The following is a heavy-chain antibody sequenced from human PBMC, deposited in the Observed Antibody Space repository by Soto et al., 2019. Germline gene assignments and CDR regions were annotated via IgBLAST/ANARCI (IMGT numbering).Heavy chain of an antibody. CDR3: ARDVRGQQLVDNWFDP. J-gene: IGHJ5*02. CDR1: GGSISSGGYY. Sequence: QVQLQESGPGLVKPSQTLSLTCTVSGGSISSGGYYWSWIRQHPGKGLEWIGYIYYSGSTYYNPSLKSRVTISVDTSKNQFSPKLSSVTAADTAVYYCARDVRGQQLVDNWFDPWGQGTLVTVSS. D-gene: IGHD6-13*01. CDR2: IYYSGST. V-gene: IGHV4-31*03.